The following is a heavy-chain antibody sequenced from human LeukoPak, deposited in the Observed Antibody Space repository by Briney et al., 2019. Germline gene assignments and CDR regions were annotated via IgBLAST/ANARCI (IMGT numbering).Heavy chain of an antibody. CDR3: ARHLVLGSITVTTSVKWFDP. Sequence: SETLSLTCTVSGGSISSYYWSWIRQPPGKGLEWIGFIYYSGSTYYNPSLKSRVTISVDTSKNQFSLKLSSVTAADTAVYYCARHLVLGSITVTTSVKWFDPWGQGTLVTVSS. J-gene: IGHJ5*02. CDR2: IYYSGST. V-gene: IGHV4-59*04. CDR1: GGSISSYY. D-gene: IGHD4-17*01.